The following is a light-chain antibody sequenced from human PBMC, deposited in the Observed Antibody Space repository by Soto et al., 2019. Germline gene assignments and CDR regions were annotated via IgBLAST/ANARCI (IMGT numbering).Light chain of an antibody. J-gene: IGKJ1*01. CDR2: LTS. CDR1: QAVNTR. V-gene: IGKV3-11*01. CDR3: YQRQSWPRT. Sequence: EIVLTQSPATLSSFPGDRVTLSCRASQAVNTRLAWYQHKPGQAHRLLIYLTSNSAAGIPARFSGSGSETDFTLTISDVEPEDFAVYYCYQRQSWPRTFGQGTKVDIK.